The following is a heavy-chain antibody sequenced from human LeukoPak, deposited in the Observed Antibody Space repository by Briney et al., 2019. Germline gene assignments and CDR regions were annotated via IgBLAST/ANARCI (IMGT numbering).Heavy chain of an antibody. V-gene: IGHV4-34*01. CDR2: INHSGST. J-gene: IGHJ3*02. D-gene: IGHD3-16*01. Sequence: PSETLSLTCAVYGGSFSGYYWSWIRQPPGKGLEWIGEINHSGSTNYNPSLKSRVTISVDTSKNQFSLKLSSVTAADTAVYYCARAIWAWGAFDIWGQGTMVTVSS. CDR3: ARAIWAWGAFDI. CDR1: GGSFSGYY.